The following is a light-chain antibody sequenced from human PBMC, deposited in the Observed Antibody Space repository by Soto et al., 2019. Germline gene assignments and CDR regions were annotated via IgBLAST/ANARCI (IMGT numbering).Light chain of an antibody. V-gene: IGKV3D-20*01. CDR3: QQYAGSPLT. J-gene: IGKJ4*01. CDR2: DAS. Sequence: EIVLTQSPATLSLSPGQRATLSCGASQSVSNRLAWYQQRPGLAPRLLIYDASTWATGIPDRFSGSGSGRDFTLTISRLETEDSAVYYCQQYAGSPLTFGGGTKVEIK. CDR1: QSVSNR.